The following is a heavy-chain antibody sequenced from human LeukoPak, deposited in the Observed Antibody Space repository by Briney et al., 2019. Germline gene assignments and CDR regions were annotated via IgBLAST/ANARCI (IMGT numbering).Heavy chain of an antibody. V-gene: IGHV3-30*03. CDR1: GFTFSSYG. Sequence: GESLKISCAASGFTFSSYGMRWVRQAPGKGLEWVAVISYDGSHKYSADSVKGRFTISRDNSKNTLYLQMNSLRTEDTAVYFCSASRPHYGDYYGLDVWGHGTTVTVSS. CDR2: ISYDGSHK. CDR3: SASRPHYGDYYGLDV. D-gene: IGHD4/OR15-4a*01. J-gene: IGHJ6*02.